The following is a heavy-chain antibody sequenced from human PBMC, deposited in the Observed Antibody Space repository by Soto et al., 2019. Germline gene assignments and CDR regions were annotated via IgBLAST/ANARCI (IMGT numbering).Heavy chain of an antibody. D-gene: IGHD6-13*01. Sequence: EAQLVESGGGLVQPGGSLRLSCVASGFSFGSSWMTWVRQAPGKGLEWVANIKKDGSQISYLDSVRGRFTISRDNAKNSLYLQMNSLRAEDTALYYCARDVSPGSSSLYLDAFDIWGQGTMVTVSS. CDR3: ARDVSPGSSSLYLDAFDI. V-gene: IGHV3-7*05. CDR1: GFSFGSSW. J-gene: IGHJ3*02. CDR2: IKKDGSQI.